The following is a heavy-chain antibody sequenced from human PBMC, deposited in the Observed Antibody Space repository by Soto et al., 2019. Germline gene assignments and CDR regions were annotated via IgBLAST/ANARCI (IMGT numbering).Heavy chain of an antibody. CDR1: GGTLSSFT. J-gene: IGHJ4*02. V-gene: IGHV1-69*01. D-gene: IGHD3-16*01. Sequence: QVQLVQSGAEVKKPGSSVKVSCRASGGTLSSFTFTWVRQAPGQGLEWMGGIIPLSGTTNYAQKFQGRVKLTGDERANTPFMGLSSLRSEDTAVYYCARGGFGGSSYAKGGKGTLVTFSS. CDR2: IIPLSGTT. CDR3: ARGGFGGSSYAK.